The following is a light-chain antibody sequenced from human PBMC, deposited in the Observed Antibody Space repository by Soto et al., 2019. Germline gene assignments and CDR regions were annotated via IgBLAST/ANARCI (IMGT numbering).Light chain of an antibody. V-gene: IGKV3-11*01. Sequence: EIVLTQSPATLSLSPGERATLSCRASQSVSSYLAWYQQKPPQAPPLLIYDASNRATGIPARFSGSGSGTDFTLTISSLQPEDFAVYYCQQRSNWPLLTFGGGTKVDI. CDR3: QQRSNWPLLT. J-gene: IGKJ4*01. CDR1: QSVSSY. CDR2: DAS.